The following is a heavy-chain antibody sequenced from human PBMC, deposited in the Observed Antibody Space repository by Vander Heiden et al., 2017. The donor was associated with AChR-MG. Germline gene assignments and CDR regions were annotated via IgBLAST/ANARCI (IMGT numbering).Heavy chain of an antibody. CDR1: GFTLSGYA. V-gene: IGHV3-23*01. J-gene: IGHJ4*02. CDR2: MSGSGGST. CDR3: AKLLRGQLGRPPIDY. D-gene: IGHD6-13*01. Sequence: EVQLLESGGGLVQPGGSLRLSSAATGFTLSGYAMSWVRQAPGKGLEWVSAMSGSGGSTYYADSVKGRFTISRDNSKNTLYLQMNSLRAEDTAVYYCAKLLRGQLGRPPIDYWGQGTLVTVSS.